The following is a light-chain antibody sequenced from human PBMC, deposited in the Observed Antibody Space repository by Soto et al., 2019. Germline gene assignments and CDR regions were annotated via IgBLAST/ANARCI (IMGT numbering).Light chain of an antibody. J-gene: IGLJ1*01. CDR2: EGS. CDR3: GSYAGSTHPHYV. CDR1: SSDVGSYTL. V-gene: IGLV2-23*01. Sequence: QAVLTPPASVSGSPGQSITISCTGTSSDVGSYTLVSWYQQHPGKAPKLMIYEGSKRPSGVSDRFSGSKSGNTASLTISGLQAEDEAVYYCGSYAGSTHPHYVFRPGTEVT.